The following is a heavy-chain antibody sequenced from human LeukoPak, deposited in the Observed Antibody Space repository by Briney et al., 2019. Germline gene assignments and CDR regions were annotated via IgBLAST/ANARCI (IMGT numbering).Heavy chain of an antibody. Sequence: SETLSLTCAVYGGSFSGYHWSWIRQPPGKGLEWIGEINHSGSTNYNPSLKSRVAIAVDTSKNQVSLKLNSVTAADTAVYYCATNALLVPSTFDSWGRGTLVTVSS. CDR3: ATNALLVPSTFDS. V-gene: IGHV4-34*01. CDR1: GGSFSGYH. CDR2: INHSGST. D-gene: IGHD6-6*01. J-gene: IGHJ4*02.